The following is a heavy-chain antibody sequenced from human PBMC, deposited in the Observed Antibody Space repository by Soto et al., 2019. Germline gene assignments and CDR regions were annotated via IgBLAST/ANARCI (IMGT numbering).Heavy chain of an antibody. Sequence: QITLKESGPTLVTPTQTLTLTCTFSGFSLSARGVGVGWIRQPPGKALEWLALIYWDDDKRYSPSVKSRVTIARDSPKAQVLVILTDMDPVDSATDYCVRNLGNSPPDYWGQGTLVTVSS. CDR3: VRNLGNSPPDY. D-gene: IGHD1-1*01. CDR2: IYWDDDK. CDR1: GFSLSARGVG. V-gene: IGHV2-5*02. J-gene: IGHJ4*02.